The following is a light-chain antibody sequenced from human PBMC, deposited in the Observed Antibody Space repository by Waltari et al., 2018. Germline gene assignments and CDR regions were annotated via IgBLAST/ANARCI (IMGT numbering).Light chain of an antibody. CDR1: STDLGSSTL. CDR2: EGT. CDR3: FSYADGRSLV. V-gene: IGLV2-23*01. Sequence: QSALTQPASVSGSPGQSITISCTGSSTDLGSSTLVSWYQHHPDKAPKPLIYEGTERPPGISHRFSGSKSGHTASLTISSLQPDDEADYYCFSYADGRSLVFGGGTKLTVL. J-gene: IGLJ2*01.